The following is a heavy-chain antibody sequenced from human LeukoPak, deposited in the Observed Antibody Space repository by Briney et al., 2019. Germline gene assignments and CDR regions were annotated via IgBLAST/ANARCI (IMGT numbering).Heavy chain of an antibody. V-gene: IGHV1-3*02. J-gene: IGHJ4*02. Sequence: ASVKVSCKASGYTFTTYAMHWVRQAPGQRLDWMGWSNAGNGNTKYSQEFQGRVPITRDTSASTAYMELSSLRSEDTAVYYCARDDGITMVRGVNFDYWGQGTLVTVSS. CDR1: GYTFTTYA. CDR3: ARDDGITMVRGVNFDY. D-gene: IGHD3-10*01. CDR2: SNAGNGNT.